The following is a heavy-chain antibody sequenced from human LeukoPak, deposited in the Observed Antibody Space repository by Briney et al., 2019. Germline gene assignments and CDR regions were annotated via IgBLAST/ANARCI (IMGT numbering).Heavy chain of an antibody. J-gene: IGHJ5*02. V-gene: IGHV1-18*01. CDR2: VSAYNGDT. CDR1: GYTFTSYG. Sequence: VASVKLSCNASGYTFTSYGISWGRQAPGQGLELMGCVSAYNGDTKYAQKFQGRVTITTDTSTRTAYMELRSPRSDDTAVYYCARRGESKRANWFAPWGQGTLVTVSS. CDR3: ARRGESKRANWFAP. D-gene: IGHD3-10*01.